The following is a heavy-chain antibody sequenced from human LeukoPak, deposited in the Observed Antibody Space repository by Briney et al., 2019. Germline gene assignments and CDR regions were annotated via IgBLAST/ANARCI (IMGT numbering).Heavy chain of an antibody. CDR1: GGTFSSYA. Sequence: SVKVSCKASGGTFSSYAISWVRQAPGQGLEWMGRIIPIFGTANYAQKFQGRVTITTDKSTSTAYMELSSLRSEDTAVYYCARGPFIAVAGTPSFDYWGQGTLVTVSS. D-gene: IGHD6-19*01. CDR2: IIPIFGTA. J-gene: IGHJ4*02. CDR3: ARGPFIAVAGTPSFDY. V-gene: IGHV1-69*05.